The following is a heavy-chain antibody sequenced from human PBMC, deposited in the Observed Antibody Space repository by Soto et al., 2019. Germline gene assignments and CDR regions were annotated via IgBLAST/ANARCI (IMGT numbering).Heavy chain of an antibody. D-gene: IGHD3-10*01. J-gene: IGHJ4*02. CDR3: ARLTMVRGVIMRALDY. CDR2: IYYSGST. Sequence: SETLSLTCTVSGGSISSYYWSWIRQPPGKGLEWIGYIYYSGSTNYNPSLKSRVTISVDTSKNQFSLKLSSVTAADTAVYYCARLTMVRGVIMRALDYWGQGTLVTVSS. V-gene: IGHV4-59*08. CDR1: GGSISSYY.